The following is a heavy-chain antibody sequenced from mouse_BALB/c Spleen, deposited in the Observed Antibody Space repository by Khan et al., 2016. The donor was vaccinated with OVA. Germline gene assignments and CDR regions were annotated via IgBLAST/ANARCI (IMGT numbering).Heavy chain of an antibody. V-gene: IGHV1-4*01. CDR2: INPSNAYT. D-gene: IGHD6-1*01. CDR1: GYTFTSYT. Sequence: QVQLKESGAELARPGASVKMSCKASGYTFTSYTIHWIKLRPGQGLEWIGYINPSNAYTNYNQRFKDKATLTADKSSTTAYIQLSSLRSADSAVYYCVRDEASHRNDCWFAYWGLGTLVTVSA. CDR3: VRDEASHRNDCWFAY. J-gene: IGHJ3*01.